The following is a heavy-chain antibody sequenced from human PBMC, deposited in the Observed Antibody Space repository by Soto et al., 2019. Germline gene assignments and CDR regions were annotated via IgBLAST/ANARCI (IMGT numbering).Heavy chain of an antibody. CDR2: ISGSGGST. D-gene: IGHD3-3*01. V-gene: IGHV3-23*01. CDR3: AKGDRVTIFGVVTPFDY. Sequence: PGGSLRLSCAASGFTFSSYAMSWVRQAPGKGLEGVSAISGSGGSTYYADSVKGRFTISRDNSKNTPYLQMNSLRAEDTAVYYCAKGDRVTIFGVVTPFDYWGQGTLVTVSS. CDR1: GFTFSSYA. J-gene: IGHJ4*02.